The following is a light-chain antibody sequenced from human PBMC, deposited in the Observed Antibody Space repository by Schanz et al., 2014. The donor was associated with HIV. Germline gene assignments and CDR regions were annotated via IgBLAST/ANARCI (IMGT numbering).Light chain of an antibody. J-gene: IGLJ2*01. CDR2: DVT. CDR3: SSYTSSSTLV. CDR1: ISDVGGYNF. V-gene: IGLV2-14*03. Sequence: QSALTQPASVSGSPGQSITISCTGTISDVGGYNFVSWYQQHPGKAPKLMIYDVTNRPSGVSDRFSGSMSGNTASLTISGLQAEDEADYYCSSYTSSSTLVFGGGTKLTVL.